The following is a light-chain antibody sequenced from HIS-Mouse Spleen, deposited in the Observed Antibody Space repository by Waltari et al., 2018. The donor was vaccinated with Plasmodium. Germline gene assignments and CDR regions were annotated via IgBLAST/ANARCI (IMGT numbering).Light chain of an antibody. CDR3: SSYAGSNNLV. CDR1: SRDVGGDNY. CDR2: EVS. Sequence: QSALTQPPSASGSPGQSVTISCPGTSRDVGGDNYFSWYQQHPGKAPKLMIYEVSQRPSGVPDRFSGSKSGNTASLTVSGLQAEDEADYYCSSYAGSNNLVFGGGTKLTVL. J-gene: IGLJ2*01. V-gene: IGLV2-8*01.